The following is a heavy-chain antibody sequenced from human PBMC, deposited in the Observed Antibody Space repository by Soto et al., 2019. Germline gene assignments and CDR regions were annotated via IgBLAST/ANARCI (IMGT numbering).Heavy chain of an antibody. CDR1: GYTFTGYY. D-gene: IGHD2-2*01. Sequence: ASVKVSCKASGYTFTGYYMHWVRQAPGQGLEWMGWINPNSGGTNYAQKFQGRVTMTRDTSISTAHMELSRLRSDDTAVYYCARDPDIVVVPAAGYYYYGMDVWGQGTTVTVSS. CDR2: INPNSGGT. J-gene: IGHJ6*02. CDR3: ARDPDIVVVPAAGYYYYGMDV. V-gene: IGHV1-2*02.